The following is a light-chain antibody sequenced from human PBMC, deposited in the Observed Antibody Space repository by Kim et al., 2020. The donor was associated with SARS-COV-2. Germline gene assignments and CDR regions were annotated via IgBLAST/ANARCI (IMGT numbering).Light chain of an antibody. Sequence: VSPGQTASITCSGDRLGDKYASWYQQKPGQSPVLGIYNDSRRPSGIPERFSGSNSGNTATLTISGTQAIDEADYYCQAWDNNNGVFGGGTQLTVL. V-gene: IGLV3-1*01. CDR3: QAWDNNNGV. J-gene: IGLJ3*02. CDR1: RLGDKY. CDR2: NDS.